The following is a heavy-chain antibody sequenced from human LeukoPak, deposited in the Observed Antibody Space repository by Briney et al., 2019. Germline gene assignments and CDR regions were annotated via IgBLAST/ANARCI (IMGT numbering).Heavy chain of an antibody. D-gene: IGHD6-19*01. CDR2: IRSKAYGGTT. CDR1: GFTFGDYA. Sequence: GGSLRLSCTASGFTFGDYAMSWVRQAPGKGLEWVGFIRSKAYGGTTEYAASVKGRFTISRDDSKSIAYLQMNSLKTEDTAVYYCTREGGSGWYVDYYYYMDVWGKGTTVTISS. CDR3: TREGGSGWYVDYYYYMDV. J-gene: IGHJ6*03. V-gene: IGHV3-49*04.